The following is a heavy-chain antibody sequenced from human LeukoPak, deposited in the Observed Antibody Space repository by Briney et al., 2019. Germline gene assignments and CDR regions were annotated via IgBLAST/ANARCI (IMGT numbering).Heavy chain of an antibody. CDR3: AKGVRWELREDDGPFDY. CDR2: IRYDGSNK. V-gene: IGHV3-30*02. D-gene: IGHD1-26*01. CDR1: GFTFSNYA. Sequence: GGTLRLSCAASGFTFSNYAMNWVRQAPGKGLEWVAFIRYDGSNKYYADSVKGRFTISRDNSKNTLYLQMNSLRAEDTAVYYCAKGVRWELREDDGPFDYWGQGTLVTVSS. J-gene: IGHJ4*02.